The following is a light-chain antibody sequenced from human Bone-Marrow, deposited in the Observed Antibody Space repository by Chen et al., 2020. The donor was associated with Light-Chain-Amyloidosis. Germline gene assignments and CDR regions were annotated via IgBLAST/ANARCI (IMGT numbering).Light chain of an antibody. CDR2: DAS. V-gene: IGKV1-33*01. J-gene: IGKJ5*01. Sequence: DIQMTQSPSSLSASVGDRVTITCQASEDISIYLNWFQQKPGKAPNLLIYDASNLETGVPPRFSGSGSWTYFTLTISSLQPEDICTYYCQQYDDLPIAFGQGTRLEIK. CDR1: EDISIY. CDR3: QQYDDLPIA.